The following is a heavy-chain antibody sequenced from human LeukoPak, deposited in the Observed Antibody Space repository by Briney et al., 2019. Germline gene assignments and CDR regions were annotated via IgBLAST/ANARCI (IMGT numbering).Heavy chain of an antibody. CDR2: KSYDGSNK. J-gene: IGHJ4*02. CDR3: AKSVVYYDFWSLPNDY. D-gene: IGHD3-3*01. V-gene: IGHV3-30*18. Sequence: AGSRCLSWAGSGFTFISYGRNWVRQPPGKGREWVAIKSYDGSNKYYADSVKGRFTISRDNSKNTLFLQMNSLRAEDTAVYYCAKSVVYYDFWSLPNDYWGQGTLVTVSS. CDR1: GFTFISYG.